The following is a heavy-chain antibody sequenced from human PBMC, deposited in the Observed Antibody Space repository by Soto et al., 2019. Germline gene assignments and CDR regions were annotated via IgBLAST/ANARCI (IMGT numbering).Heavy chain of an antibody. CDR1: GGSISSGDYY. Sequence: QVQLQESGPGLVKPSQTLSITCTVSGGSISSGDYYWSWIRQPPGKGLEWIGNIYYSGSTYYNASLTSRVTISVDTSKNQFSLKLSSVTAADTAVYYCARSAGSTFFQHWGQGTLVTVSS. CDR2: IYYSGST. V-gene: IGHV4-30-4*01. D-gene: IGHD2-2*01. J-gene: IGHJ1*01. CDR3: ARSAGSTFFQH.